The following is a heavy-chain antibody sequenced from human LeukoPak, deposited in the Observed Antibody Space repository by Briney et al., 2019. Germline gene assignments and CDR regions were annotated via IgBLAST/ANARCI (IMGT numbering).Heavy chain of an antibody. V-gene: IGHV4-34*01. J-gene: IGHJ4*02. CDR3: ARAGGDLAAAGIDY. CDR2: INHSGST. D-gene: IGHD6-13*01. Sequence: SETLSLTCAVYGGSFSGYYWSWIRQPPGKGLEWIGEINHSGSTNYNPSLKSRVTISVDTSKNQFSLKLSSVTAADTAVYYCARAGGDLAAAGIDYWGQGTPVTVSS. CDR1: GGSFSGYY.